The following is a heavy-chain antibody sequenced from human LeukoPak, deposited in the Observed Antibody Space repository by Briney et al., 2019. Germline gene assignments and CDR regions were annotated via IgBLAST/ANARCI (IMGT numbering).Heavy chain of an antibody. CDR3: ARDRYSSGWVDY. CDR2: ILSDGSTK. CDR1: GIAFNQYS. Sequence: PGGSLRLSCTASGIAFNQYSMHWVRQAPGKGLEWVAFILSDGSTKYYEDSVKGRFSISRDNSKNTLYLQMNSLRAEDTAVYYCARDRYSSGWVDYWGQGTLVTVSS. V-gene: IGHV3-30*02. J-gene: IGHJ4*02. D-gene: IGHD6-19*01.